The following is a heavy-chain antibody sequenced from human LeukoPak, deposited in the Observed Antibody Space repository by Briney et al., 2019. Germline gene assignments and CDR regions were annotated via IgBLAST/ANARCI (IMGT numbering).Heavy chain of an antibody. D-gene: IGHD3-22*01. Sequence: ASVKVSCKASGYTFTSYGISWVRQAPGQGLEWMGWINTNTGNPTYAQGFTGRFVFSLDTSVSTAYLQISSLKAEDTAVYYCARDRRLGQYYYDSSGYPDYWGQGTLVTVSS. J-gene: IGHJ4*02. V-gene: IGHV7-4-1*02. CDR2: INTNTGNP. CDR1: GYTFTSYG. CDR3: ARDRRLGQYYYDSSGYPDY.